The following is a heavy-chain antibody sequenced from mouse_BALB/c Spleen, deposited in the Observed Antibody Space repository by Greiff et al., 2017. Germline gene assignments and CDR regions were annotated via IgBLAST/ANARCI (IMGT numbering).Heavy chain of an antibody. CDR3: ARRVRYYLDY. Sequence: VQLQQSGAELVRPGSSVTISCKASGYAFSSYWMNWVKQRPGQGLEWIGQIYPGDGDTNYNGKFTGKATLTADNSSSTAYMQLSSLTSEDSAVYFSARRVRYYLDYWGQGTTLTVSS. J-gene: IGHJ2*01. CDR1: GYAFSSYW. CDR2: IYPGDGDT. V-gene: IGHV1-80*01. D-gene: IGHD2-14*01.